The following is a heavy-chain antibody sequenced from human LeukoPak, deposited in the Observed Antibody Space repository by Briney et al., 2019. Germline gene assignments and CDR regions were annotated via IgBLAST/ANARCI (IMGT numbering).Heavy chain of an antibody. CDR3: AGAYYVGYSYGRNHYWYFDL. D-gene: IGHD5-18*01. J-gene: IGHJ2*01. Sequence: GGSLRLSCAASGFTFSSYSMNWVRQAPGKGLEWVSSISSSSSYIYYADSVKGRFTISRDNAKNSLYLQMNSLGAEDTAVYYCAGAYYVGYSYGRNHYWYFDLWGRGTLVTVSS. CDR1: GFTFSSYS. CDR2: ISSSSSYI. V-gene: IGHV3-21*01.